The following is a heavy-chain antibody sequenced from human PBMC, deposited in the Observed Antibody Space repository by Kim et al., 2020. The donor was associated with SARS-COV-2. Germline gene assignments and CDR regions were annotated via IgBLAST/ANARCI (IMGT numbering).Heavy chain of an antibody. J-gene: IGHJ4*02. D-gene: IGHD6-19*01. CDR3: AKGDVGSSGWYRLNY. V-gene: IGHV3-30*02. Sequence: DSGKGRFTISRDNSKNTLYLQMNSLGAEDTAVYYCAKGDVGSSGWYRLNYWGQGTLVTVSS.